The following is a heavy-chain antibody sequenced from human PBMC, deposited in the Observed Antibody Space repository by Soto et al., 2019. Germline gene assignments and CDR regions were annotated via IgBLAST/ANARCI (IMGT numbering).Heavy chain of an antibody. D-gene: IGHD3-22*01. CDR1: GFTFSSYW. V-gene: IGHV3-7*03. CDR3: ARDAPRYYYKREGAFDI. CDR2: IKQDGSEK. Sequence: GGSLRLSCAASGFTFSSYWMSWVRQAPGKGLEWVANIKQDGSEKYYVDSVKGRFTISRDNAKNSLYLQMNSLRAEDTAVYYRARDAPRYYYKREGAFDIWGQGTMVTVSS. J-gene: IGHJ3*02.